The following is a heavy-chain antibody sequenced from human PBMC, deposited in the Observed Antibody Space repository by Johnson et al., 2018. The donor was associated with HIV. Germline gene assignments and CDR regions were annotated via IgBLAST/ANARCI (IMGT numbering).Heavy chain of an antibody. CDR2: INWNGGST. V-gene: IGHV3-20*04. CDR3: AKDIAVAGTTDRFDAFDI. Sequence: VQLVESGGGVVRPGGSLRLSCAASGFTFDDYGMSWVRQAPGKGLEWVSGINWNGGSTGYADSVTGRFTISRDNSKNTLYLQMNSLRTADTALYYCAKDIAVAGTTDRFDAFDIWGQGTIVTVSS. D-gene: IGHD6-19*01. J-gene: IGHJ3*02. CDR1: GFTFDDYG.